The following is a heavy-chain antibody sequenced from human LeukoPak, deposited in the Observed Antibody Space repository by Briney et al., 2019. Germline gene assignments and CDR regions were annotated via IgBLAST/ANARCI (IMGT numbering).Heavy chain of an antibody. V-gene: IGHV3-23*01. Sequence: HPGGSLRLSCAASGFTFSSYAISWVRQAPGKGPEWVSAISGSGGSTYYADSVKGRFTISRDNSKNTLYLQMNSLRAEDTAVYYCAKDANSGSYYVYYFDYWGQGTLVTVSS. D-gene: IGHD1-26*01. J-gene: IGHJ4*02. CDR1: GFTFSSYA. CDR2: ISGSGGST. CDR3: AKDANSGSYYVYYFDY.